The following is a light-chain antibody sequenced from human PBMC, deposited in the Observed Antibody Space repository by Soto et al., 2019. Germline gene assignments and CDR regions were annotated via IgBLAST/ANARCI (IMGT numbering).Light chain of an antibody. V-gene: IGKV3D-7*01. CDR1: QSVSSSY. Sequence: PGERVTLSCRASQSVSSSYLTWYQQKPGQAPRLLIYGASTRATGIPARFSGSGSGTDFTLTISSLQPEDFAVYYCQQDYNLFTFGPGTTGDIK. CDR3: QQDYNLFT. J-gene: IGKJ3*01. CDR2: GAS.